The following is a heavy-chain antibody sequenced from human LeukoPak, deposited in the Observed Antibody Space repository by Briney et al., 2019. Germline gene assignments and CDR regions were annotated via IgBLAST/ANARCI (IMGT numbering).Heavy chain of an antibody. CDR1: GGSISSNSAY. J-gene: IGHJ4*02. V-gene: IGHV4-39*01. CDR2: IYYRKNT. CDR3: ASPRGFSSGYFDY. D-gene: IGHD5-18*01. Sequence: SETLSLTCTVSGGSISSNSAYWGWIRQPPGKGLEWIGSIYYRKNTYYNPSLKSRVTISADTSKNQFSLTLGSVSATDTAVYYCASPRGFSSGYFDYWGQGTLVTVSS.